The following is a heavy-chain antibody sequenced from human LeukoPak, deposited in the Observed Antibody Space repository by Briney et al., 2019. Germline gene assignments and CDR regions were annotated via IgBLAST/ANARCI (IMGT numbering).Heavy chain of an antibody. CDR1: GFTFSSYS. CDR2: ISSSSSTI. Sequence: PGGSLRLSCAASGFTFSSYSMNWVRQPPGKGLEWVSYISSSSSTIYYADSVKGRFTISRDNAKNSLYLQMNSLRDEDTAVYYCARDRMRWELVGIFDYWGQGTLVTVSS. V-gene: IGHV3-48*02. D-gene: IGHD1-26*01. J-gene: IGHJ4*02. CDR3: ARDRMRWELVGIFDY.